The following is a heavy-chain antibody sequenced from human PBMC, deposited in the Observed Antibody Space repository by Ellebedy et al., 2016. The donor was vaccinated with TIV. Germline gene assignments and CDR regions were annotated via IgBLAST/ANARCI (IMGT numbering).Heavy chain of an antibody. CDR1: GFTFNGCA. V-gene: IGHV3-23*01. J-gene: IGHJ4*02. Sequence: GGSLRLSCAASGFTFNGCAMAWVRQAPGTGLEWVSTITGDATNTYYADSVKGRFSISRDTSKNTLHLQLHSLRAEDTAMYYCVKDMYCASLWYFDSWGQGTQVTVSS. CDR2: ITGDATNT. D-gene: IGHD2-8*02. CDR3: VKDMYCASLWYFDS.